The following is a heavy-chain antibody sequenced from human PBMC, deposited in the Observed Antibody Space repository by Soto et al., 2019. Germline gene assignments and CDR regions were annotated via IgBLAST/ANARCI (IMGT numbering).Heavy chain of an antibody. D-gene: IGHD4-17*01. CDR3: AREWTTVTTQSALDY. V-gene: IGHV3-33*01. CDR1: GFTFSSYG. CDR2: IWYDGSNK. Sequence: QVQLVESGGGVVQPGRSLRLSCAASGFTFSSYGMHWVRQAPGKGLEWVAVIWYDGSNKYYADSVKGRFTISRDNSKNTLYLQMNSLRAEDTAVYYCAREWTTVTTQSALDYWGQGTLVTVSS. J-gene: IGHJ4*02.